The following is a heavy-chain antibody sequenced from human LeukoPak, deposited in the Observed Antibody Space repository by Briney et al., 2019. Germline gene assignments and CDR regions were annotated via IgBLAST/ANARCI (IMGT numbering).Heavy chain of an antibody. CDR3: ARDVGGSLEY. Sequence: PGGSLRLSCAASGFTFSTYWMAWVRQAPGKGLDWVANIKGDESARHQADSVKGRFTISRDNAQNSVYLQMRSLRGEDTAVYYCARDVGGSLEYWGQGTLVTVS. V-gene: IGHV3-7*01. J-gene: IGHJ4*02. D-gene: IGHD1-26*01. CDR2: IKGDESAR. CDR1: GFTFSTYW.